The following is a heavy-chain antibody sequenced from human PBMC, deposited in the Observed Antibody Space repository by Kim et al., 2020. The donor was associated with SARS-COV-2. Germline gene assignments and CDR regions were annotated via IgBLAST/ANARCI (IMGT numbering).Heavy chain of an antibody. J-gene: IGHJ5*02. D-gene: IGHD3-9*01. CDR3: AKEDDILTGEPRFDP. Sequence: DSEKGQFNSTRDNSKNTLYLQMNSLRAEDMAVYYCAKEDDILTGEPRFDPWGQGTLVTVSS. V-gene: IGHV3-33*06.